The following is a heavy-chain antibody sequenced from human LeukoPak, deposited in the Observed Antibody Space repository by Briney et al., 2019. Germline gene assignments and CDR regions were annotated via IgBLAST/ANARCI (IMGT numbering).Heavy chain of an antibody. CDR1: GYSFTSGHY. J-gene: IGHJ4*02. Sequence: SETLSLTCSVSGYSFTSGHYWGWIRQPPGKGLEWIANINHTGSAHYNPSLKSRVTISVDTSKNQFSLKLSSVTAADTAVYCTSTTCILRGFDYWGQGTLVTVSS. D-gene: IGHD2-2*01. V-gene: IGHV4-38-2*01. CDR2: INHTGSA. CDR3: STTCILRGFDY.